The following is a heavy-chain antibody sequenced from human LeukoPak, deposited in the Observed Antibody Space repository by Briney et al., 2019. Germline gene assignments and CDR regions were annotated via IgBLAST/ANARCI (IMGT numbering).Heavy chain of an antibody. CDR2: INHSGST. CDR3: ASSGYSSSWVLNY. Sequence: SETLSLTCAVYGGFFSGYYCSWIRQPPGKGLEWIGEINHSGSTNYNPSLKSRVTISVDTSKNQFSLKLSSVTAADTAVYYCASSGYSSSWVLNYWGQGTLVTVSS. J-gene: IGHJ4*02. V-gene: IGHV4-34*01. CDR1: GGFFSGYY. D-gene: IGHD6-13*01.